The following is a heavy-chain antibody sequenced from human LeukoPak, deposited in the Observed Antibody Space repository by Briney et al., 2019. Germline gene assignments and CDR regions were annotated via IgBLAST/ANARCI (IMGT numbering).Heavy chain of an antibody. D-gene: IGHD3-10*01. CDR2: IYYSGST. V-gene: IGHV4-59*01. CDR3: ARAPKTVTMVRGVIISAVDV. Sequence: SETLSLTCTVSGGSISSYYWSWIRQPPGKGLEWIGYIYYSGSTNYNPSLKSRVTISVDTSKNQFSLKLSSVTAADTAVYYCARAPKTVTMVRGVIISAVDVWGKGTTVTVSP. CDR1: GGSISSYY. J-gene: IGHJ6*04.